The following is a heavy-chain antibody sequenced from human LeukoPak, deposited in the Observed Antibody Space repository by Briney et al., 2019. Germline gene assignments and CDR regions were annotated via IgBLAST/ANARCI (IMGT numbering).Heavy chain of an antibody. J-gene: IGHJ4*02. CDR3: ARAFDSSGSSLFLPHY. V-gene: IGHV4-61*02. CDR2: IYTSGST. Sequence: PSETLSLTCTVSGGSISSGSYYWSWIRQPAGKGLEWIGRIYTSGSTNYNPSLKSRVTISVDTSKNQFSLKLSSVTAADTAMYYCARAFDSSGSSLFLPHYWGQGTLVTVSS. CDR1: GGSISSGSYY. D-gene: IGHD3-22*01.